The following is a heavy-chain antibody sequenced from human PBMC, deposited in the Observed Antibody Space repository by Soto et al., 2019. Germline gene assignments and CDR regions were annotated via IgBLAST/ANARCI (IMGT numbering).Heavy chain of an antibody. D-gene: IGHD6-19*01. CDR1: GYTFTDYG. V-gene: IGHV1-18*01. J-gene: IGHJ4*02. Sequence: QVQLVQSGAEVKKPGASVKVYCKASGYTFTDYGISWVRQAPGQGLEWMGWIHTYNGKTNYAQKGQGRVTMTTDSSTSTAYMELRSLRSDDTAVYYCARDAQYSSRWHPIDYWGQGTLVTVSS. CDR2: IHTYNGKT. CDR3: ARDAQYSSRWHPIDY.